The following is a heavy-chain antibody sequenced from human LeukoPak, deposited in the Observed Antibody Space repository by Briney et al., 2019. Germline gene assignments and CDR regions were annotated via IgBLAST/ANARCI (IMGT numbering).Heavy chain of an antibody. D-gene: IGHD6-13*01. CDR2: ISSSSSTI. CDR1: GFTFSSCS. J-gene: IGHJ4*02. V-gene: IGHV3-48*02. CDR3: ARDPHIAAAGTIFDY. Sequence: PGGSLRLSCAVSGFTFSSCSMNWVRQAPGKGLEWVSYISSSSSTIYHADSVKGRFTISRDNAKNSLYLQMNSLRDEDSAVYYCARDPHIAAAGTIFDYWGQGTLVTVSS.